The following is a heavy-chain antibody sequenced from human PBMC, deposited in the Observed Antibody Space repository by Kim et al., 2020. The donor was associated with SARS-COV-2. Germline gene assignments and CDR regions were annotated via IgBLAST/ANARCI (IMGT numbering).Heavy chain of an antibody. CDR1: GFTFSSYS. J-gene: IGHJ6*02. D-gene: IGHD5-18*01. CDR3: ARYKHTAMELRYYYYYGMDV. CDR2: ISSSSSYI. V-gene: IGHV3-21*01. Sequence: GGSLRLSCAASGFTFSSYSMNWVRQAPGKGLEWVSSISSSSSYIYYADSVKGRFTISRDNAKNSLYLQMNSLRAEDTAVYYCARYKHTAMELRYYYYYGMDVWGQGTTVTVSS.